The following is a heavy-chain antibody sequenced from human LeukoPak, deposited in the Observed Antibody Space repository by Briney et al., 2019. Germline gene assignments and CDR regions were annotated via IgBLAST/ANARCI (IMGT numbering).Heavy chain of an antibody. V-gene: IGHV3-30*04. J-gene: IGHJ3*02. D-gene: IGHD1-1*01. CDR1: GFTFSSYA. CDR2: ISYDGSNK. CDR3: ARGGLIQRHAFDI. Sequence: GRSLRLSCAASGFTFSSYAMHWVRQAPGKGLEWVAVISYDGSNKYYADSVKGRFTISRDNSKNSLYLQMNSLRGEDTALYYCARGGLIQRHAFDIWGQGTMVTVSS.